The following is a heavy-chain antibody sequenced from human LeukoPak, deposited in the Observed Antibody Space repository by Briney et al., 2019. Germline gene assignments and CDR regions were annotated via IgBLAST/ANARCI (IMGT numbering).Heavy chain of an antibody. CDR2: IIPIFGTA. J-gene: IGHJ4*02. D-gene: IGHD2-2*02. CDR1: GCTFTSYD. CDR3: ARGAFPSSVLYRGFDY. V-gene: IGHV1-69*13. Sequence: ASVKVYCKASGCTFTSYDINWVRQAPGQGLEWMGGIIPIFGTANYAQKFQGRVTITADESTSTAYMELSSLRSEDTAVYYCARGAFPSSVLYRGFDYWGQGTLVTVSS.